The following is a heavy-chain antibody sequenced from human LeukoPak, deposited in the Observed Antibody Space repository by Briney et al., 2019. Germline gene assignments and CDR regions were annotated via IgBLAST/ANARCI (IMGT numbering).Heavy chain of an antibody. V-gene: IGHV3-30*04. CDR2: ISFDGSNK. J-gene: IGHJ2*01. CDR3: AKVGPRFGRHWYFDL. D-gene: IGHD3-10*01. Sequence: GGSLRLSCAASGFTFSSYAMHWVRQAPGKGLYWVAVISFDGSNKYYTDSVKGRFTISRDNSKTTVYLQMNSLRPEDTAVYYCAKVGPRFGRHWYFDLWGRGTLVTVSS. CDR1: GFTFSSYA.